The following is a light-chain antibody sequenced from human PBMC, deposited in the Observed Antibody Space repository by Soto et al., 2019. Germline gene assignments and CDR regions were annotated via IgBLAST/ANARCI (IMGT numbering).Light chain of an antibody. CDR2: GAF. CDR3: QYYGNSPLT. CDR1: QSLLHITGETF. J-gene: IGKJ1*01. V-gene: IGKV2D-29*01. Sequence: DVVMTPTPLSLSVAPGQPASISCKSRQSLLHITGETFLFWYRQKPGQAPRLLIYGAFNRATGIPDRFSGGGSGTDFTLTITRLEPEDFAVYYCQYYGNSPLTFGQGTKVDIK.